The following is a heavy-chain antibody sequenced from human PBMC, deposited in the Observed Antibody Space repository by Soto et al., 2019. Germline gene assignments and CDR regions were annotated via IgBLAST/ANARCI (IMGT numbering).Heavy chain of an antibody. Sequence: GESLKISCKGSGYSFTNYWIGWVRQMPGKGLKWMGMIHPGDSDTRYSPSFQGQVTISADKSVSTAYLQWSSLKASDTAMYYCERPLATGYGMDVWGQGTTVTVSS. CDR3: ERPLATGYGMDV. V-gene: IGHV5-51*01. J-gene: IGHJ6*02. D-gene: IGHD2-8*02. CDR1: GYSFTNYW. CDR2: IHPGDSDT.